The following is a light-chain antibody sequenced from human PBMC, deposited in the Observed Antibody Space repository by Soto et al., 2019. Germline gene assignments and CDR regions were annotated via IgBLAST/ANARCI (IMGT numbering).Light chain of an antibody. Sequence: IVLTQSPAILSLSPGERATLSCRASQSVNTFLAWYQQKPGQAPRLLIYDASNRATGIPPRFSGSGSGTDFTLTISSLETEDFVFYYCQQRSNWGITFGQGTRLEIK. CDR3: QQRSNWGIT. CDR1: QSVNTF. CDR2: DAS. V-gene: IGKV3-11*01. J-gene: IGKJ5*01.